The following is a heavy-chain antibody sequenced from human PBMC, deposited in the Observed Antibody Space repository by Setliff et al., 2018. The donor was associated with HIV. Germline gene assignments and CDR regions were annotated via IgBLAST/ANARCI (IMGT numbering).Heavy chain of an antibody. D-gene: IGHD3-3*02. V-gene: IGHV3-49*04. CDR2: VRSKAYGGTR. CDR1: GFTFNDYA. CDR3: ARLPNRVLGYYYMDV. J-gene: IGHJ6*03. Sequence: GGSLRLSCTASGFTFNDYAMTWVRRAPGKGLEWVGFVRSKAYGGTREYAASVKGRFTISRDDSKSIAYLQMTSLKTEDTAVYYCARLPNRVLGYYYMDVWGKGTTVTVSS.